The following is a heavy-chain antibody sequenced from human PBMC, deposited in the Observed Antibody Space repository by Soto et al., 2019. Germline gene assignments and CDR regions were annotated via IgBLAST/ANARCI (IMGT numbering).Heavy chain of an antibody. CDR2: ISYDGSNK. CDR1: GFTFSSYG. V-gene: IGHV3-30*18. Sequence: QVQLVESGGGVVQPGRSLRLSCAASGFTFSSYGMHWVRQAPGKGLEWVAVISYDGSNKYYADSVKGRFTISRDNSKNTLYLQMNSLRAEDTAVYYCAKDPAARRYSSGWLFDYWGQGTLVTVSS. CDR3: AKDPAARRYSSGWLFDY. J-gene: IGHJ4*02. D-gene: IGHD6-19*01.